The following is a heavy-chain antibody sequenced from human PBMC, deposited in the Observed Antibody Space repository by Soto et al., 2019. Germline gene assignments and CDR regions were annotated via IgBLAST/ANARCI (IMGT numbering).Heavy chain of an antibody. CDR2: ISAYNGNK. CDR3: VRDLDGSGSYYTDY. V-gene: IGHV1-18*01. D-gene: IGHD3-10*01. CDR1: GYIFSGYG. Sequence: ASVKVPCKASGYIFSGYGINWVRQVPGQGLEWMGWISAYNGNKNYAQKFQGRVTMTTDTSTSTAYMELRSLRSDDTAVYYCVRDLDGSGSYYTDYWGQGSLVTVSS. J-gene: IGHJ4*02.